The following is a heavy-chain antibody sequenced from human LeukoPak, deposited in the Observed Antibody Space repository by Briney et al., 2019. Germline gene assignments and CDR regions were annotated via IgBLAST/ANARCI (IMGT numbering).Heavy chain of an antibody. V-gene: IGHV3-48*03. CDR2: ISSSGSTI. D-gene: IGHD2-15*01. CDR1: GFTFSSYE. CDR3: ARVRYCSGGSCYPNFDY. J-gene: IGHJ4*02. Sequence: PGGSLRLSCAASGFTFSSYEMNWVRQAPGKGLEWVSYISSSGSTIYYADSVKGRFTISRDNAKNSLYLQMNSLRAEDTAVYYCARVRYCSGGSCYPNFDYWGRGTLVTVSS.